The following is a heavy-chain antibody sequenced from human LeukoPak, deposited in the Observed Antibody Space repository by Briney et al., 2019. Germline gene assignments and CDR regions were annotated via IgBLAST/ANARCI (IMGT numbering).Heavy chain of an antibody. Sequence: ASVKVSCKASGYTFTSYYMHWVRQAPGQGLEWMGIINPSGDNTDYAQKFQGRVTMTRNTSTSTVYMELSSLRSEDTAVYYCATARTIFGVVINLTPIDYWGQGTLVTVSS. D-gene: IGHD3-3*01. V-gene: IGHV1-46*01. CDR2: INPSGDNT. CDR1: GYTFTSYY. J-gene: IGHJ4*02. CDR3: ATARTIFGVVINLTPIDY.